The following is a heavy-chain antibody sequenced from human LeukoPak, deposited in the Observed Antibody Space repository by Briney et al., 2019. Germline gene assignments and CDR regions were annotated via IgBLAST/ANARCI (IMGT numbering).Heavy chain of an antibody. CDR3: ARVSDSSGYGPQPYYYYYYMDV. D-gene: IGHD3-22*01. J-gene: IGHJ6*03. CDR2: INHSGST. CDR1: GGSFSGYY. Sequence: PSETLSLTCAVYGGSFSGYYWSWIRQPPGKGLEWIGEINHSGSTNYNPSLKSRVTISVDTSKNQFSLKLSSVTAADTAVYYCARVSDSSGYGPQPYYYYYYMDVWGKGTTVTVSS. V-gene: IGHV4-34*01.